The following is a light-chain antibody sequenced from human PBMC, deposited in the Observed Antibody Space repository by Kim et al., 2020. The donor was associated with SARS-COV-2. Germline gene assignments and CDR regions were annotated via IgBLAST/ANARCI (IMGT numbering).Light chain of an antibody. J-gene: IGKJ4*01. Sequence: VGDRVTFTCLASQSINSYLNWYQQKPGKAPNLLISAASSLQSGVPSRFSGSGSGTDFTLTISSLQPEDFATYYCQQSYSNPFTFGGGTKVDIK. CDR3: QQSYSNPFT. CDR1: QSINSY. V-gene: IGKV1-39*01. CDR2: AAS.